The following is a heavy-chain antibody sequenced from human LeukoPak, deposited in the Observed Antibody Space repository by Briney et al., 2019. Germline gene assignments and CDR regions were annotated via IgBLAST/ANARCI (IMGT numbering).Heavy chain of an antibody. CDR2: IKQDGSEK. Sequence: PGGSLRLSCAASGFTFSSYWMSWVRQAPGKGLEWVANIKQDGSEKYYVDSVKGRFTISRDNSKNTLYLQMNSLRAEDTAVYYCARDPEKYYYDSSGYPDYWGQGTLVTVSS. CDR1: GFTFSSYW. CDR3: ARDPEKYYYDSSGYPDY. V-gene: IGHV3-7*01. D-gene: IGHD3-22*01. J-gene: IGHJ4*02.